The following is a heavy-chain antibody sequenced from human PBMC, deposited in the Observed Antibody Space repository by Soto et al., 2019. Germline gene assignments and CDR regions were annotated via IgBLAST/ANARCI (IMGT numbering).Heavy chain of an antibody. CDR3: ARGFAIGWYTYFFDL. Sequence: SETLSLTCAVSGASISGYHWGWIRQPPGKGLEWIGYLYYTGSTHYNPSLKSRVTMSVDTSKNQFSLKLNSVTAADTAVYYCARGFAIGWYTYFFDLWGQGPLVTVSS. D-gene: IGHD6-19*01. J-gene: IGHJ4*02. CDR1: GASISGYH. V-gene: IGHV4-59*08. CDR2: LYYTGST.